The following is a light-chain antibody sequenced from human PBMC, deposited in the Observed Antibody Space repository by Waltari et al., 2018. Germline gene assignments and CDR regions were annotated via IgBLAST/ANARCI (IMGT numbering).Light chain of an antibody. J-gene: IGLJ2*01. Sequence: QLVLTQSPSASASLGASVKLTCTLSSGHSNYAIAWHQQQPEKGPRYLMRLYSDGSHKRGDGIPVPFSGSSSGAERDLTISSLQSEDEAGYFCQTWGTGIQVFGGGTKLTVL. V-gene: IGLV4-69*01. CDR1: SGHSNYA. CDR3: QTWGTGIQV. CDR2: LYSDGSH.